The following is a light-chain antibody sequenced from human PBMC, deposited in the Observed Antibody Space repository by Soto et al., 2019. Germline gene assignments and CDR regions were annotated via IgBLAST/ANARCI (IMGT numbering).Light chain of an antibody. V-gene: IGKV1-9*01. Sequence: DIQLTQSPSFLSASVGDRVTITCRASQAISNYLAWYQQKPGKAPRLLIYGAFTLQSGVPSRFRGSGSGTEFTLTISSLQPEDFATYFCQQLNVNPPLTFGGGTNVDIK. CDR3: QQLNVNPPLT. CDR2: GAF. CDR1: QAISNY. J-gene: IGKJ4*01.